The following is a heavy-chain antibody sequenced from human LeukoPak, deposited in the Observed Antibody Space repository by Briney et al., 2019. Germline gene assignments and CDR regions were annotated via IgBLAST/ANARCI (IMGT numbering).Heavy chain of an antibody. CDR1: GFTFSSYW. CDR2: IASDGSST. V-gene: IGHV3-74*01. Sequence: GGSLRLSCAASGFTFSSYWMNWVRQAPGKGLVWVSRIASDGSSTTYADSVKGRFSISRDNAKNTLYLQMNSLRVEDTAVYYCVTDRRGILVRGTTFDYWGQGTLVTVSS. D-gene: IGHD3-10*01. CDR3: VTDRRGILVRGTTFDY. J-gene: IGHJ4*02.